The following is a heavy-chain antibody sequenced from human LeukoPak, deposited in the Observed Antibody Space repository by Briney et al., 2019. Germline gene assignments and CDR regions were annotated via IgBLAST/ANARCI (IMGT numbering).Heavy chain of an antibody. CDR1: GGSVISSGNY. CDR2: IFYSGSS. J-gene: IGHJ3*01. D-gene: IGHD4-17*01. V-gene: IGHV4-39*01. CDR3: VRHPEVTTDWRKRAFDL. Sequence: KPSETLSLTCTVSGGSVISSGNYWGWFRQPPGKGLEWIGNIFYSGSSYYTPSLKSRVTISVDTSKNQFSLTLSSVTAADTAVYFCVRHPEVTTDWRKRAFDLWGQGTMVTVSS.